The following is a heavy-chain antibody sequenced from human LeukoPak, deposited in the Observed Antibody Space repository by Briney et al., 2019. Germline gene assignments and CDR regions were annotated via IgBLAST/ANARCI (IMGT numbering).Heavy chain of an antibody. CDR1: GGSISSSSYY. V-gene: IGHV4-39*01. D-gene: IGHD3-22*01. Sequence: SETLSLTCTVSGGSISSSSYYWDWIRQPPGKGLEWIGSIYYSGSTYYNPSLKSRVTISVDTSKNQFSLKLSSVTAADTAVYYCARTDTSGCHDYWGQGTLVTVSS. CDR2: IYYSGST. J-gene: IGHJ4*02. CDR3: ARTDTSGCHDY.